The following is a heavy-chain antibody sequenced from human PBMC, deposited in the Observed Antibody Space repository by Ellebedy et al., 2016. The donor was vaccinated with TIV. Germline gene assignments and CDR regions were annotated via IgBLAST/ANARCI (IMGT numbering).Heavy chain of an antibody. CDR3: ARPRTTYYYDSSGYYFDY. CDR2: IYPGDSDT. D-gene: IGHD3-22*01. CDR1: GYSFTSYW. J-gene: IGHJ4*02. V-gene: IGHV5-51*01. Sequence: GGSLRLSCKGSGYSFTSYWIGWVRQMPGKGLEWMGTIYPGDSDTRYSPSFQGQVTISADKSISTAYLQWSSLKASDTAMYYCARPRTTYYYDSSGYYFDYWGQGTLVTVSS.